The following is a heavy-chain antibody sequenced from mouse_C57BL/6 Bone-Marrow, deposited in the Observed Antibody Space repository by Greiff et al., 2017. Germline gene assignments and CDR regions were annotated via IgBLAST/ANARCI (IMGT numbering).Heavy chain of an antibody. CDR1: GFTFSDYY. CDR3: ARATTVPYWYFDV. CDR2: INYDGSST. V-gene: IGHV5-16*01. J-gene: IGHJ1*03. Sequence: EVKLVESEGGLVQPGSSMKLSCTASGFTFSDYYMAWVRQVPEKGLEWVANINYDGSSTYYLDSLKSRFIISRDNAKNILYLQMSSLKSEDTATYYCARATTVPYWYFDVWGTGTTVTVSS. D-gene: IGHD1-1*01.